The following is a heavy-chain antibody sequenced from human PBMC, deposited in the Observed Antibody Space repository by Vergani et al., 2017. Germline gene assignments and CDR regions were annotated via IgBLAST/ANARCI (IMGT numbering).Heavy chain of an antibody. V-gene: IGHV1-2*02. CDR3: ARIIVAPEEGMDV. CDR1: GYIFNSYY. D-gene: IGHD5-12*01. Sequence: QVQLVQSGAAVKKPGASVKLSCKSSGYIFNSYYIHWVRQAPGQGLEWMGWINPNSGGTNYAQKFQGRVTMTRDTSISTAYMELSRLRADDTAVYYCARIIVAPEEGMDVWGQGTTVTVSS. CDR2: INPNSGGT. J-gene: IGHJ6*02.